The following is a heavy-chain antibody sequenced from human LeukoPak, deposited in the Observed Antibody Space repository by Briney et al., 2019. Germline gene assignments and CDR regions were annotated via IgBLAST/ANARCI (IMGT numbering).Heavy chain of an antibody. D-gene: IGHD5-24*01. CDR3: AKDDAWLQYGD. CDR2: ISGTGGST. Sequence: GGSLRLSCVASGFTFSSYAMSWVRQAPGKGLEWVSAISGTGGSTYYADSVKGRFTISRDNSKGTVSLQMNSLRPEDTAVYYCAKDDAWLQYGDWGRGTLVTVSS. V-gene: IGHV3-23*01. J-gene: IGHJ4*02. CDR1: GFTFSSYA.